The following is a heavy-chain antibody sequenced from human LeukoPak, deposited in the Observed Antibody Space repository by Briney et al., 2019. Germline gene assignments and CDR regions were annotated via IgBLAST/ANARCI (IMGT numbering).Heavy chain of an antibody. CDR3: ARGQVPAARGYNWFDP. V-gene: IGHV4-34*01. CDR2: INARGDT. J-gene: IGHJ5*02. Sequence: PSETLSLTCAVYGWSFNDYYWNWIRQPPGNGLEWIGEINARGDTNFNPSLKSRVTISVDTSKNQFSLRLTSMIAADTAVYYCARGQVPAARGYNWFDPWGQGTLVTVSS. D-gene: IGHD2-2*01. CDR1: GWSFNDYY.